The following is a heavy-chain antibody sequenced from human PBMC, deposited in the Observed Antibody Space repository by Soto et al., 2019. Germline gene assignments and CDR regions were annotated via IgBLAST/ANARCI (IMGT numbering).Heavy chain of an antibody. V-gene: IGHV4-59*01. CDR3: ARDRMVGATYYYYGMDV. J-gene: IGHJ6*02. CDR1: GGSISSYY. D-gene: IGHD1-26*01. Sequence: XETLCLTCTVSGGSISSYYWSWIRQPPGKGLEWIGYIYYSGSTNYNPSLKSRVTISVDTSKNQFSLKLSSVTAADTAVYYCARDRMVGATYYYYGMDVWGQGTTVTVSS. CDR2: IYYSGST.